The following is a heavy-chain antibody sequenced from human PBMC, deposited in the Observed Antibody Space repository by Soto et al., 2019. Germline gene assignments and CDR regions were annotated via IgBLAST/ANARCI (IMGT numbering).Heavy chain of an antibody. CDR2: INSDGSST. J-gene: IGHJ6*01. D-gene: IGHD3-22*01. CDR1: GFTFSSYW. CDR3: VRDRVTMIVVNGKAV. V-gene: IGHV3-74*01. Sequence: EVRLVQSGGGLVQPGGSLRISCAASGFTFSSYWMHWVRQAPGKGLVWVSRINSDGSSTSYADSVKGRFTISRDNTKNTLYLQMNSLRAEYTAVYYSVRDRVTMIVVNGKAVWGQGTTVTVSS.